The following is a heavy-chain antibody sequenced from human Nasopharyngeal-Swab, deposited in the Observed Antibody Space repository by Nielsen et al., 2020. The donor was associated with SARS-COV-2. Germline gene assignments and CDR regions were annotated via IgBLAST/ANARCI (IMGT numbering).Heavy chain of an antibody. CDR3: ARDRNGFIYYYYGMDV. D-gene: IGHD3-3*01. Sequence: GGSLRLSCAASGFTFSSYAMSWVRQAPGKGLEWVSAISGSGGSTYYAGSVKGRFTISRDNSKNTLYLQMNSLRAEDTAVYYCARDRNGFIYYYYGMDVWGQGTTVTVSS. CDR2: ISGSGGST. V-gene: IGHV3-23*01. J-gene: IGHJ6*02. CDR1: GFTFSSYA.